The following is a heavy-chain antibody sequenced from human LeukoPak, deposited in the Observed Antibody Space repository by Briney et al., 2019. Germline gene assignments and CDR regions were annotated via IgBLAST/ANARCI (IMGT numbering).Heavy chain of an antibody. Sequence: GGSLRLSCAASGFTFSSHNMNWVRQAPGKGPEWVSSISPGSSYKFCADSVEGRFTISRDDAKNSVYLQMDNLRVDDTAVYYCATERLGIFEFWGQGSLVTVSS. CDR3: ATERLGIFEF. V-gene: IGHV3-21*04. J-gene: IGHJ4*02. D-gene: IGHD3-3*01. CDR2: ISPGSSYK. CDR1: GFTFSSHN.